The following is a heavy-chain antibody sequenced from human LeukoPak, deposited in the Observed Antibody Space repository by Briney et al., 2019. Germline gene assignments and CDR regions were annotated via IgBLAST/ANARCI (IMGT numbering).Heavy chain of an antibody. Sequence: SETLSLTCTVSGGSISSYYWSWIRQPPGKRLEWIGYIYYTGSTNYNPSLKSRVTISVDTSKNQFSLKLSSVTAADTAVYYCARASYSYYSYYFDYWGQGTLVTVSS. CDR1: GGSISSYY. J-gene: IGHJ4*02. D-gene: IGHD2-15*01. V-gene: IGHV4-59*01. CDR3: ARASYSYYSYYFDY. CDR2: IYYTGST.